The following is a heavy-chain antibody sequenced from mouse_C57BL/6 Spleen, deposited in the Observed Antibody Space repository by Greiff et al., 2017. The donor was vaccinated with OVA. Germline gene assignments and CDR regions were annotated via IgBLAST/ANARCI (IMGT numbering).Heavy chain of an antibody. V-gene: IGHV1-82*01. J-gene: IGHJ1*03. D-gene: IGHD1-1*01. CDR1: GYAFSSSW. Sequence: QVQLKESGPELVKPGASVTISCKASGYAFSSSWMNWVKQRPGKGLEWIGRIYPGDGDTNYNGKFKGKATLTADKSSSTAYMQLSSLTSEDSAVYFCASCTVVDFDVWGTGTTVTVSS. CDR2: IYPGDGDT. CDR3: ASCTVVDFDV.